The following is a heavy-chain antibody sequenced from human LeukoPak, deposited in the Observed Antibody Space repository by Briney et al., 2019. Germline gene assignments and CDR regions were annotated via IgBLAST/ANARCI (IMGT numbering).Heavy chain of an antibody. J-gene: IGHJ4*02. CDR3: ARDQDYVFDY. D-gene: IGHD4-17*01. CDR2: IYYTGST. V-gene: IGHV4-59*01. CDR1: GGSIRGYY. Sequence: SSETLSLTCTVSGGSIRGYYWSWIRQPPGKGLEWIGYIYYTGSTNYNPSLKSRVTISVDTSKNQFSLKLSSVTAADTAVYFCARDQDYVFDYWGQGTLVTVSS.